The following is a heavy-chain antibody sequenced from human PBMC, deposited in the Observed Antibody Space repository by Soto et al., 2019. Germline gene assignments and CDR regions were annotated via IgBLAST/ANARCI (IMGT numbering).Heavy chain of an antibody. D-gene: IGHD3-10*01. V-gene: IGHV3-30-3*01. J-gene: IGHJ4*02. CDR1: GFTFSSYA. Sequence: QVQLVESGGGVVQPGRSLRLSCAASGFTFSSYAMQWVRQAPGTGLEWVAVISYDGSNKYYADSVKGRFTISRDNSKNTLYMQMNSLRAEGTAVYYCARPDYGSGSYPDYWGQGTLVTVSS. CDR3: ARPDYGSGSYPDY. CDR2: ISYDGSNK.